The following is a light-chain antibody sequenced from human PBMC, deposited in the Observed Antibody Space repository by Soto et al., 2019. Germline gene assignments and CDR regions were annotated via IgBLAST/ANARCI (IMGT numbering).Light chain of an antibody. J-gene: IGLJ2*01. CDR1: SSDVGGYNY. CDR2: EVS. Sequence: QSALTQPPSASGSPGQSVTISCTGTSSDVGGYNYVSWYQQHPGKAPKLMISEVSKRPSGVPDRISGSKSGNTASLTVSGLQAEDEADYYCSSYGGSNTYVVFGGGTKLTVL. V-gene: IGLV2-8*01. CDR3: SSYGGSNTYVV.